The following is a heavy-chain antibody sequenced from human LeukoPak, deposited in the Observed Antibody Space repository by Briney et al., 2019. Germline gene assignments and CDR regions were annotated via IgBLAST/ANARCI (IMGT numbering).Heavy chain of an antibody. CDR2: IYYSGST. CDR3: ARGLRSQDTWFDP. V-gene: IGHV4-59*01. D-gene: IGHD5-18*01. CDR1: GGSISSYY. Sequence: SETLSLTCTVSGGSISSYYWSWIRQPPGKGLEWIGYIYYSGSTNYNPSLKSRVTISVDTSKNQFSLKLSSVTAADTAVYYCARGLRSQDTWFDPWGQGTLVTVSS. J-gene: IGHJ5*02.